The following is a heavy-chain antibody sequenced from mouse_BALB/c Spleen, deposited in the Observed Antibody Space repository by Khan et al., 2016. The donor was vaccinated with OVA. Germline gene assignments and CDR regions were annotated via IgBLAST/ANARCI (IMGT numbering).Heavy chain of an antibody. D-gene: IGHD3-3*01. J-gene: IGHJ3*01. V-gene: IGHV1-69*02. CDR2: IYPSDSYT. Sequence: QVRLQQSGAELVRPGASMKLSCKASGYMFTNYWINWVKQRPGQGLEWIGNIYPSDSYTNYNQKFKDKATLTVDKSSSTAYIHLSSPTSEDSAVYYCTNGDPSWFAYWGQGTLVTVSA. CDR3: TNGDPSWFAY. CDR1: GYMFTNYW.